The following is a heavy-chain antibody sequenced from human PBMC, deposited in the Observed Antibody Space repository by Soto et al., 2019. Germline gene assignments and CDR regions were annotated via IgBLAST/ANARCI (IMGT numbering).Heavy chain of an antibody. CDR2: IIPIFGTA. Sequence: AASVKVSCKASGGTFSSYAISWVRQAPGQGLEWMGGIIPIFGTANYAQKFQGRVTITADESTSTAYMEPSSLRSEDTAVYYCARGGDYYGSGTSAAYYYGMDVWGQGTTVTVSS. CDR1: GGTFSSYA. V-gene: IGHV1-69*13. CDR3: ARGGDYYGSGTSAAYYYGMDV. J-gene: IGHJ6*02. D-gene: IGHD3-10*01.